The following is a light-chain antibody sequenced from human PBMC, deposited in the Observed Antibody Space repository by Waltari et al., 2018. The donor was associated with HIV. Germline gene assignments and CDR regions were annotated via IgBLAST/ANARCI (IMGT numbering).Light chain of an antibody. CDR1: SPNIASPF. CDR2: PGD. CDR3: AAWDNYLNAWV. Sequence: QSVLTPPPSTSAPPGQRVPILCSGASPNIASPFVSRYQQAPGATPKLLISPGDRRPSGVPDRFSGAESGTSASLAINGLRSEDEAVYYCAAWDNYLNAWVFGGGTKVTVL. V-gene: IGLV1-47*01. J-gene: IGLJ3*02.